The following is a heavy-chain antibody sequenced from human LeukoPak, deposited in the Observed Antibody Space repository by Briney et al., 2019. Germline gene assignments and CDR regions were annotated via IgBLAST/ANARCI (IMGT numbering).Heavy chain of an antibody. D-gene: IGHD1-1*01. J-gene: IGHJ4*02. V-gene: IGHV3-21*01. Sequence: GGSLRLSCAASGFSFSGYSMNWVRQAPGKGLEWVSSISSSSSYIYYADSVKGRFTISRDNAKNSLYLQMNSLRAEDTAVYYCARGLETGNVGFDYWGQGTLVTVSS. CDR1: GFSFSGYS. CDR3: ARGLETGNVGFDY. CDR2: ISSSSSYI.